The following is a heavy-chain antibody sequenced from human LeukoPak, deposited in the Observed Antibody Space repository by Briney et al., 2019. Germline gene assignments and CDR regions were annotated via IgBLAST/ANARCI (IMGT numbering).Heavy chain of an antibody. J-gene: IGHJ4*02. V-gene: IGHV4-4*09. CDR1: GGSLTNYY. CDR3: ARLNFRGGEALHFDS. CDR2: IHSDGTT. Sequence: PSETLFLTCSVSGGSLTNYYWGWIRQPPGKGLEFIGYIHSDGTTNYDSSLQSRVAISLDTSKIQFSLRLYSVTAADTALYFCARLNFRGGEALHFDSWGQGTLVTVSS. D-gene: IGHD3-16*01.